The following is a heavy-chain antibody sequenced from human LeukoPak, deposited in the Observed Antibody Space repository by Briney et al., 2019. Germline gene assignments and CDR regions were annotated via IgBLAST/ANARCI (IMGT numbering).Heavy chain of an antibody. CDR2: IYYSGST. J-gene: IGHJ3*02. Sequence: SETLSLTCTVSGGSIRSYYWSWIRQPPGKGLEWIGYIYYSGSTNYNPSLKSRVTISVDTSKNQFSLKLSSVTAADTAVYYCARVPYDSSGYSGTDAFDIWGQGTMVTVSS. D-gene: IGHD3-22*01. CDR1: GGSIRSYY. CDR3: ARVPYDSSGYSGTDAFDI. V-gene: IGHV4-59*12.